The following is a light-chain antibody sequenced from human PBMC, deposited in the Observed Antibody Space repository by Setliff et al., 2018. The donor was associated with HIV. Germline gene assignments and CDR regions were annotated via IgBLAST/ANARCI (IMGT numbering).Light chain of an antibody. CDR3: QVWDSNTDHVV. V-gene: IGLV3-21*03. CDR1: NLGSKS. J-gene: IGLJ2*01. Sequence: SYELTQPPSVSVAPGKTARITCGGNNLGSKSVHWYQQKAGQAPVLVVYDDSDRPSGIPERFSGSISGNMATLTITRVEAGDEADYYCQVWDSNTDHVVFGGGTKVTVL. CDR2: DDS.